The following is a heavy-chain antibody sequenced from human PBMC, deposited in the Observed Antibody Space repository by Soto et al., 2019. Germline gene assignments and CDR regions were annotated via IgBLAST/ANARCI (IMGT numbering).Heavy chain of an antibody. CDR3: TRDASRDSSARGWFDP. J-gene: IGHJ5*02. Sequence: GGSLRLSCAASGFTFRSFTMNWVLQAPGKGLEWVSTISSNSAYIYYTDALRGSFTISRDNAKNSLHLQMNSLRAEDTAVYYCTRDASRDSSARGWFDPWGPGTLVTVSS. V-gene: IGHV3-21*01. CDR2: ISSNSAYI. CDR1: GFTFRSFT. D-gene: IGHD6-13*01.